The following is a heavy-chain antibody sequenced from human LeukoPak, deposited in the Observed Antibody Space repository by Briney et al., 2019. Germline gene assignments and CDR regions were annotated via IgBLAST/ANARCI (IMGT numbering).Heavy chain of an antibody. Sequence: GGSLRLSCAASGFTFSDYSMNWVRQAPGKGLEWVSSISGIGSYIFYADSVQGRFSISRDNAKNSLYLQMNSLRAEDTAVYYCARGSCSGGNCYSGGGYYYFGMAVWGQGTTVTVSS. J-gene: IGHJ6*02. D-gene: IGHD2-15*01. V-gene: IGHV3-21*01. CDR3: ARGSCSGGNCYSGGGYYYFGMAV. CDR2: ISGIGSYI. CDR1: GFTFSDYS.